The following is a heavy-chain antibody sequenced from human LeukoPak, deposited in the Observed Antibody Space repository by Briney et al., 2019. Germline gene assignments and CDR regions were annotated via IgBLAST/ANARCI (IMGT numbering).Heavy chain of an antibody. V-gene: IGHV3-48*01. J-gene: IGHJ4*02. Sequence: GGSLRLSCAASGFTFSDCSMNWVRQPPGKGLEWVSYISSTTSSIYYADSVEGRFTISRDNANNSLYLHMNSLRAEDTAVYYCARAAPTRTLIGSGADYWGQGTLVTVSS. CDR2: ISSTTSSI. D-gene: IGHD3-22*01. CDR3: ARAAPTRTLIGSGADY. CDR1: GFTFSDCS.